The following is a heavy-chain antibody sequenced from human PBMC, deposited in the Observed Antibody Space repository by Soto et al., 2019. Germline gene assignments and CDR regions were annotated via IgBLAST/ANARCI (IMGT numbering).Heavy chain of an antibody. D-gene: IGHD5-12*01. CDR1: GITFSTYA. CDR3: ARAISGYVT. V-gene: IGHV1-3*01. CDR2: INAGNGNT. J-gene: IGHJ5*02. Sequence: QGQLVQSGAEVKKPGASVKVSCKASGITFSTYAIHWVRQAPGQRLEWMGWINAGNGNTRYSQKFQGRVTLTRDTSASTAYMDLSSLRSEDTAIYYCARAISGYVTWGQGTLVTVSS.